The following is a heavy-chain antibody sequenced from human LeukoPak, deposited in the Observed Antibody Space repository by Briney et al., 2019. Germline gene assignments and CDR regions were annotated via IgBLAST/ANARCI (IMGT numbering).Heavy chain of an antibody. J-gene: IGHJ4*02. V-gene: IGHV3-23*01. CDR1: GFTFSSYA. CDR3: AKDQTLGDGLFDY. D-gene: IGHD5-24*01. CDR2: ISGSGGST. Sequence: GESLRLSCAASGFTFSSYAMSWVRQAPGKGLEWVPAISGSGGSTYYADSVKGRFTISRDNSKNTLYLQMNSLRAEDTAVYYCAKDQTLGDGLFDYWGQGTLVTVSS.